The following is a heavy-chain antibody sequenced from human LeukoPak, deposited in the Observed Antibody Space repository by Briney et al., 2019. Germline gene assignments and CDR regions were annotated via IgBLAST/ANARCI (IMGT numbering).Heavy chain of an antibody. CDR2: TYYRSKWYN. D-gene: IGHD3-22*01. Sequence: SQTLSLTCAISGDSVSSNSAAWNWIRQSPSRGLEWLGRTYYRSKWYNDYAVSVKSRITINPDTSKNQFSLQLNSVTPEDTAVYYCARGKDYYDSSGYAFDPWGQGTLVTVSS. V-gene: IGHV6-1*01. J-gene: IGHJ5*02. CDR1: GDSVSSNSAA. CDR3: ARGKDYYDSSGYAFDP.